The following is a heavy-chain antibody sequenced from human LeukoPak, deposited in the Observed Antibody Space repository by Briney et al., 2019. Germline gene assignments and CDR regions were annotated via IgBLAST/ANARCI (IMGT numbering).Heavy chain of an antibody. J-gene: IGHJ3*02. D-gene: IGHD3-22*01. Sequence: GRSLRLSCAASGFTFSSYAMHWVRQAPGKGLEWVAVISYDGSNKYYADSVKGRFTISRDNSKNTLYLQMNSLRAEDTAVYYCARAHVINYYDSSGSRGNGAFEIWGRETVVTVSS. CDR2: ISYDGSNK. CDR3: ARAHVINYYDSSGSRGNGAFEI. V-gene: IGHV3-30*04. CDR1: GFTFSSYA.